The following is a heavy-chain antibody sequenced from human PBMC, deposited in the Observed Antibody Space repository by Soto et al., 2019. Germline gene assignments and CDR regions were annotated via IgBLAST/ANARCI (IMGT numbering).Heavy chain of an antibody. CDR1: GFPLSSYV. CDR2: ISGGGGST. J-gene: IGHJ6*02. Sequence: PGESLILSCAVSGFPLSSYVMTWVRQAPGKGLEWVSVISGGGGSTNYAESVKGRFTISRDNSENTLYLQMNSLRAEDTAVYYCAKAVTLVRGINPYSYGLDVWGQGTTVTVSS. D-gene: IGHD3-10*01. V-gene: IGHV3-23*01. CDR3: AKAVTLVRGINPYSYGLDV.